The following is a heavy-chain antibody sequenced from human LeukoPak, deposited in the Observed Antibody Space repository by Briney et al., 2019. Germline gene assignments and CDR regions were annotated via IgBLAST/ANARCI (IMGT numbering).Heavy chain of an antibody. CDR2: IYYSGST. V-gene: IGHV4-59*01. D-gene: IGHD2-2*02. CDR1: GDSISSYY. J-gene: IGHJ4*02. CDR3: ARTYLGYCSGANCYRHFDY. Sequence: SETLSLTCTVSGDSISSYYWSWIRQPPGKGLEWIGYIYYSGSTNYNPSLKSRVTVSVDTPKNQFSLNLSSVTAADTAVYYCARTYLGYCSGANCYRHFDYWGQGTLVTVSS.